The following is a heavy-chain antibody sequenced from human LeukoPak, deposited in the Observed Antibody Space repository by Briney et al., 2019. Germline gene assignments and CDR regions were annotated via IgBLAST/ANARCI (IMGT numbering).Heavy chain of an antibody. V-gene: IGHV3-72*01. CDR1: GFTFSDHY. CDR3: TRVRLGAATRYFDY. CDR2: IRNKANSYGT. J-gene: IGHJ4*02. D-gene: IGHD1-26*01. Sequence: GGSLRLSCAASGFTFSDHYMDWVRLPPGKGLEWVGRIRNKANSYGTEYAASVKVRFTISRDDSKSSLYLQMNSLRSEDTALYYCTRVRLGAATRYFDYWGQGTLVTVSS.